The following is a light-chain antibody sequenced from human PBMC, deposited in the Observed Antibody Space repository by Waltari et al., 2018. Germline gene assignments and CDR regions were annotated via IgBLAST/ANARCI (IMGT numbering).Light chain of an antibody. CDR3: QVWDSSSDHVV. V-gene: IGLV3-21*02. Sequence: YVLTQPPPVPVAPGQTARVTCGGNNFGGKGENWYQQKPGRAPLVVVYDDRDRPSGIPERFSGSNSGNTATLTISRVEPGDEADYYCQVWDSSSDHVVFGGGTKLTLL. CDR1: NFGGKG. CDR2: DDR. J-gene: IGLJ2*01.